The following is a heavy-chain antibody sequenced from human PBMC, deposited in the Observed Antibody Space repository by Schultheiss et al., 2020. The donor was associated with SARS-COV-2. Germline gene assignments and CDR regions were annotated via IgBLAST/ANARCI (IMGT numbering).Heavy chain of an antibody. CDR1: GYTFTSYA. V-gene: IGHV7-4-1*02. CDR2: INTNTGNP. J-gene: IGHJ6*03. D-gene: IGHD3-9*01. CDR3: ARDRQGYDILTGYYKYYYYYMDV. Sequence: ASVKVSCKASGYTFTSYAMNWVRQAPGQGLEWMGWINTNTGNPTYAQGFTGRFVFSLDTSVSTAYLQISSLKAEDTAVYYCARDRQGYDILTGYYKYYYYYMDVWGKGTTVTVSS.